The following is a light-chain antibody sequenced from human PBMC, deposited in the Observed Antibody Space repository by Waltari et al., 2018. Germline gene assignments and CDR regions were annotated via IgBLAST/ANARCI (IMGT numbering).Light chain of an antibody. CDR3: QHYLKLPVT. V-gene: IGKV3-11*01. CDR1: QTVRSY. J-gene: IGKJ1*01. CDR2: DAS. Sequence: EIVLTQSPATLSLSPGERATLSCRASQTVRSYLAWYQQKPGQAPRLLIFDASSRAPGIPAKFSGSGSGTDFTLTVSNLEPEDFAVYYCQHYLKLPVTFGQGTTVEI.